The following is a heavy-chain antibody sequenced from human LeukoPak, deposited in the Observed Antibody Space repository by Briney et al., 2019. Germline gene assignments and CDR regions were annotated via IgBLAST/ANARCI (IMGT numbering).Heavy chain of an antibody. CDR2: ISSSSSYI. J-gene: IGHJ4*02. Sequence: PGVSLRLSCAASGFSFSSYSMNWVRQAPGKGLEWVSSISSSSSYIYYADSVKGRFTISRDNAKNSLYLQMNSLRAEDTAVYYCAREIPRKKGFDYWGQGTLVTVSS. D-gene: IGHD2-2*02. CDR1: GFSFSSYS. V-gene: IGHV3-21*01. CDR3: AREIPRKKGFDY.